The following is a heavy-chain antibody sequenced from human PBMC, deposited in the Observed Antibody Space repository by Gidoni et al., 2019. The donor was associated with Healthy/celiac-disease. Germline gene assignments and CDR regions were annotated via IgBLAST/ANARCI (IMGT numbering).Heavy chain of an antibody. Sequence: QVQLVQSGAEVKKPGSSVKVSCKASGGTFSSYAISWVRQAPGQGLEWMGGIIPIICTANYAQKFQGRVTITADESTSTAYMELSSLGSEDTAVYYCARVGVEVTVEYFQHWGQGTLVTVSS. CDR1: GGTFSSYA. D-gene: IGHD3-16*01. CDR2: IIPIICTA. J-gene: IGHJ1*01. V-gene: IGHV1-69*01. CDR3: ARVGVEVTVEYFQH.